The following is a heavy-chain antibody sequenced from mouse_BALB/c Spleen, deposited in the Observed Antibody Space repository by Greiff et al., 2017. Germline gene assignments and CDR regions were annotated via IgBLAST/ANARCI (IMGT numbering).Heavy chain of an antibody. V-gene: IGHV5-4*02. D-gene: IGHD1-1*02. CDR2: ISDGGSYT. CDR1: GFTFSDYY. CDR3: ARDRGGSYAMDY. J-gene: IGHJ4*01. Sequence: EVKVVESGGGLVKPGGSLKLSCAASGFTFSDYYMYWVRQTPEKRLEWVATISDGGSYTYYPDSVKGRFTISRDNAKNNLYLQMSSLKSEDTAMYYCARDRGGSYAMDYWGQGTSVTVSS.